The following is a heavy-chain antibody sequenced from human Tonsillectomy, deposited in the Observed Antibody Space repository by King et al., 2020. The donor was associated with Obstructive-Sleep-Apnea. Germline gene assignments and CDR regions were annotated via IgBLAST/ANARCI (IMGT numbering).Heavy chain of an antibody. J-gene: IGHJ4*02. CDR1: GFTFSSYG. Sequence: QLVQSGGGVVQPGRSLRLSCAASGFTFSSYGMHWVRQAPGKGLEWVAVISYDGSNKYYADSVKGRFTISRDNSKNTLYLQMNSLRAEDTAVYYCAKDRGRYWGQGTLVTVSS. V-gene: IGHV3-30*18. CDR2: ISYDGSNK. CDR3: AKDRGRY.